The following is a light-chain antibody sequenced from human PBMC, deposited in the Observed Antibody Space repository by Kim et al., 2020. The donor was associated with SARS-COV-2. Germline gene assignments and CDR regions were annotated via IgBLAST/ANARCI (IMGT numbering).Light chain of an antibody. J-gene: IGLJ3*02. CDR1: SNTVGGYNY. CDR3: SSYTTSNSWV. V-gene: IGLV2-14*03. Sequence: GQCITISCTGTSNTVGGYNYVSWYQQHPGKAPKLMIYDVSKRPSGVSNRFSGSKSGNTASLTVSGLQAEDEADYYCSSYTTSNSWVFGGGTKLAVL. CDR2: DVS.